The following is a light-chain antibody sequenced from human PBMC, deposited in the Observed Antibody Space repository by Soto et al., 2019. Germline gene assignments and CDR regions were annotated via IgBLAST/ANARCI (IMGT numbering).Light chain of an antibody. V-gene: IGLV2-14*02. CDR1: NNDVGGYKL. CDR2: EVT. Sequence: QSALTQPASVSGSPGQSITISCTGTNNDVGGYKLVSWYQQHPGKVPKLLVYEVTNRPSGVSDRFSGSKSGNTASLTISGLQAEDEADYYCNSYTNSSAVVFGGGTQLTVL. CDR3: NSYTNSSAVV. J-gene: IGLJ2*01.